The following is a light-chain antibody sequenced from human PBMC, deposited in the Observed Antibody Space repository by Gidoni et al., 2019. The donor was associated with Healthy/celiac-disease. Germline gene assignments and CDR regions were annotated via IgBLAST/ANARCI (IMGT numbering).Light chain of an antibody. CDR3: QQSYSTLLT. Sequence: DIQMTQSPSSLSASVGDRVTITCRASQSISSYLNWYQQKPGKAPKLLIYAASSLQSGVPSRFSVSGSETDFTLTISSLQPEDFATYYCQQSYSTLLTFGGGTKVEIK. J-gene: IGKJ4*01. CDR1: QSISSY. V-gene: IGKV1-39*01. CDR2: AAS.